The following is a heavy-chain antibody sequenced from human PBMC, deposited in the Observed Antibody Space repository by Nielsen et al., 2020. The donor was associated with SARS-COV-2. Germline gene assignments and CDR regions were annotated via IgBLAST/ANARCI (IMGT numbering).Heavy chain of an antibody. J-gene: IGHJ4*02. CDR3: AREISSGY. CDR1: GYTFTSYY. V-gene: IGHV1-46*01. D-gene: IGHD6-25*01. CDR2: INPSGGST. Sequence: ASVKVSCKASGYTFTSYYMHWVRQAPGQGLEWMGIINPSGGSTSYAQKFQGRVTMTRDTSISTAYMELSRLRSDDTAVYYCAREISSGYRGQGTLVTVSS.